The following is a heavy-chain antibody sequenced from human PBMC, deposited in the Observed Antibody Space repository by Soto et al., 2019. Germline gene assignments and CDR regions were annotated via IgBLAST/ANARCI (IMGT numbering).Heavy chain of an antibody. Sequence: QVQLVQSGAEVRKPGASVKISCQASGYTFTTYALYWVRQAPGQRLEWMGWINGGDGNTRYSQKFQDRVTITRDTSATTTYMELSSLRYEDTAVYYCAREKEPPGPWFGPWGQGTRVTVSS. J-gene: IGHJ5*02. CDR1: GYTFTTYA. V-gene: IGHV1-3*01. D-gene: IGHD2-8*02. CDR3: AREKEPPGPWFGP. CDR2: INGGDGNT.